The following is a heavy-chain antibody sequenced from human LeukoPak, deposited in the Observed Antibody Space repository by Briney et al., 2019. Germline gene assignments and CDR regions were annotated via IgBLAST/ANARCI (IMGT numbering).Heavy chain of an antibody. CDR1: GFTFSSYS. V-gene: IGHV3-48*04. J-gene: IGHJ4*02. D-gene: IGHD5-18*01. CDR3: ARVPTSTAMVTYFDY. Sequence: GGSLRLSCAASGFTFSSYSMNRVRQAPGKGLEWVSYISSSSSTIYYADSVKGRFTISRDNAKNSLYLQMNSLRAEDTAVYYCARVPTSTAMVTYFDYWGQGTLVTVSS. CDR2: ISSSSSTI.